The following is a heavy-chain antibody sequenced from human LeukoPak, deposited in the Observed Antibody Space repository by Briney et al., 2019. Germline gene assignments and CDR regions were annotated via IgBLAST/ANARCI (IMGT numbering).Heavy chain of an antibody. CDR2: MNPNSGNT. CDR1: GYTLTTYD. CDR3: ARVAGNCGGDCYRLLY. J-gene: IGHJ4*02. V-gene: IGHV1-8*01. D-gene: IGHD2-21*01. Sequence: ASVKVSCKASGYTLTTYDINWVRQATGQGLEWLGWMNPNSGNTGYAQKFQGRVTVTRNISITTAYMELTNLRSEDTAVYYCARVAGNCGGDCYRLLYWGQGTLVTVSS.